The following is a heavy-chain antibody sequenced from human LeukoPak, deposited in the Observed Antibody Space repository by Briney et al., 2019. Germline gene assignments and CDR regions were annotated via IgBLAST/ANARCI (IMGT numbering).Heavy chain of an antibody. Sequence: GGSLRLSCAASGFTFSTYTMYWVRHPPGKRLEWVSIIGNNGGGIHYADPVRGRFTISRDNSKNALYLQMNSLRVEDTAVYYCAIDPNWGTHSWGQGVLVTVSS. V-gene: IGHV3-23*01. J-gene: IGHJ4*02. CDR2: IGNNGGGI. D-gene: IGHD7-27*01. CDR3: AIDPNWGTHS. CDR1: GFTFSTYT.